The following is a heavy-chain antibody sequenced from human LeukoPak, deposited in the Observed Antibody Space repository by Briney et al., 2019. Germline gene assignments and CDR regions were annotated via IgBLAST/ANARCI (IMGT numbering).Heavy chain of an antibody. CDR2: ISSGSTYV. V-gene: IGHV3-21*01. J-gene: IGHJ3*02. CDR1: GFTFSSYS. CDR3: GRVGGRSKAAKGDAFDI. Sequence: GGSLRLSCAASGFTFSSYSMNWVRQAPGKGLEWVSPISSGSTYVYYADSVQGRFTISRDNAQSSMYLQMNSLRAEDTAVYYCGRVGGRSKAAKGDAFDIWGQGTMVVVSS. D-gene: IGHD6-6*01.